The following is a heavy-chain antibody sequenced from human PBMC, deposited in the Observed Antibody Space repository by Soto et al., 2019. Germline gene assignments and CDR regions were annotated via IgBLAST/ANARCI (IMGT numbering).Heavy chain of an antibody. CDR1: GFTFSDYY. D-gene: IGHD3-3*01. V-gene: IGHV3-11*01. CDR3: ARVSYDFWSGFDYYMDV. Sequence: PGGSLRLSCAASGFTFSDYYMSWIRQAPGKGLEWVSYISSSGSTIYYADSVKGRFTISRDNAQNSLYLQMNSLRAEDTDVYNRARVSYDFWSGFDYYMDVWGKGTTVTVSS. J-gene: IGHJ6*03. CDR2: ISSSGSTI.